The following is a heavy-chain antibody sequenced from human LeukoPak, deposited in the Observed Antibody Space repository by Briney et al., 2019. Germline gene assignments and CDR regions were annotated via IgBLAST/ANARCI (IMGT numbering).Heavy chain of an antibody. J-gene: IGHJ6*03. CDR2: ITTRSAI. V-gene: IGHV3-48*01. CDR3: ARVRGAGLQYYYMDV. CDR1: GFTFSSYS. D-gene: IGHD1-26*01. Sequence: GGFLRLSCAASGFTFSSYSMNWVRQAPGKGLEWVSYITTRSAIYYADSVKGRFTISRDNAEDSLYLQINSLRADDTAVYYCARVRGAGLQYYYMDVWGKGTTVTVSS.